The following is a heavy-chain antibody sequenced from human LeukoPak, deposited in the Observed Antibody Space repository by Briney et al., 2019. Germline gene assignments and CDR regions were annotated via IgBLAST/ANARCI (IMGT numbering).Heavy chain of an antibody. CDR1: GCTFSSYA. V-gene: IGHV3-64*02. CDR3: ARGFRYYYYGMDV. Sequence: HPGGSLRLSCAASGCTFSSYAMHWVRQAPGKGLEYVSAISSNGGSTYYADSVKGRFTVSRDNSKNTLYLQMGSLRAEDMAVYYCARGFRYYYYGMDVWGKGTTVTVSS. J-gene: IGHJ6*04. CDR2: ISSNGGST.